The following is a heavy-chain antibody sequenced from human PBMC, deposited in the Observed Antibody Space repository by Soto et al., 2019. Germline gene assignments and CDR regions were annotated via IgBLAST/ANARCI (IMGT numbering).Heavy chain of an antibody. CDR2: ISYDGSNK. J-gene: IGHJ4*02. Sequence: PGGSLRLSCAASGFTFSSYAMHWVRQAPGKGLEWVAVISYDGSNKYYADSVKGRFTISRDNAKNSLYLQMNSLRDEDTAVYYCAREPWPASSSSGLLDYWGQGTLVTVS. V-gene: IGHV3-30-3*01. CDR3: AREPWPASSSSGLLDY. CDR1: GFTFSSYA. D-gene: IGHD6-6*01.